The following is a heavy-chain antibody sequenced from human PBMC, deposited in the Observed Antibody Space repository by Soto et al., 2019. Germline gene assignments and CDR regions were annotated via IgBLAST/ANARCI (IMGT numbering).Heavy chain of an antibody. CDR2: IIPKLGSA. CDR3: QTGGAGYNFGAVY. V-gene: IGHV1-69*13. Sequence: GASVKVSCKASGGGNLRDYRTTWVRRAPGQGLEWMGGIIPKLGSANYAQKFQGRVTITADESTNSVYMELRSLRSDDTAVYYWQTGGAGYNFGAVYCGQGHPVPVSS. CDR1: GGGNLRDYR. J-gene: IGHJ4*02. D-gene: IGHD5-18*01.